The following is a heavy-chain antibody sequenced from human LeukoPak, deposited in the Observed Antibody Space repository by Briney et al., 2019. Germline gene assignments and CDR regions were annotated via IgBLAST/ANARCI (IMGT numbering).Heavy chain of an antibody. J-gene: IGHJ6*03. V-gene: IGHV3-23*01. CDR2: ISGSGDNT. D-gene: IGHD1-26*01. CDR1: GLTFNNHA. CDR3: AKGCSGIYCLGYYYLDV. Sequence: GGSLRLSCAASGLTFNNHAMSWVRQSPGKGLEWVSVISGSGDNTHYAEPVKGRFTISRDNSKNTVHLQMSSLRAEDTAVYFCAKGCSGIYCLGYYYLDVWGKGTTVTVSS.